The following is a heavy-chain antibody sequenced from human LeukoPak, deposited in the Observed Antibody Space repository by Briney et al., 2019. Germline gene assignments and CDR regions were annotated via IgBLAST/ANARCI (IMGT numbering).Heavy chain of an antibody. CDR1: GYTFSGHY. J-gene: IGHJ4*02. Sequence: ASVKVSCKASGYTFSGHYIHWVRQAPGQGLEWMGWISPLSGSTNYAQKFQGRVTMTRDTSISTAYMELSSLRIDDTAVYYCARGMGSGYDFGYWGQGTLVTVSS. D-gene: IGHD5-12*01. CDR2: ISPLSGST. CDR3: ARGMGSGYDFGY. V-gene: IGHV1-2*02.